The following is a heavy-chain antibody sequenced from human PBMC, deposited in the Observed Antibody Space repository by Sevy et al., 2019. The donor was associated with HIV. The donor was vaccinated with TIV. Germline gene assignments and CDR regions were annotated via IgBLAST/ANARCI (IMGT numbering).Heavy chain of an antibody. CDR3: TRVGFYYDRTGYYNFDH. D-gene: IGHD3-22*01. V-gene: IGHV3-74*01. CDR1: GFTFGSYW. J-gene: IGHJ4*02. CDR2: INSGETST. Sequence: GGSLRLSCAASGFTFGSYWMHWVRQAPGKGLMWVSRINSGETSTRYADSVKGRFTVSGDNAKNALYLQMNSMRVEDTATYYGTRVGFYYDRTGYYNFDHWGQGSLVTVSS.